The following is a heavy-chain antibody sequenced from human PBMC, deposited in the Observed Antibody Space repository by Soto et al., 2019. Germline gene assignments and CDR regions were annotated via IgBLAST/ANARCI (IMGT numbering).Heavy chain of an antibody. D-gene: IGHD3-10*01. CDR1: GFTFGNYA. CDR3: TRGSXQWFGEPQITTYYYYGMDV. J-gene: IGHJ6*02. Sequence: GGSLRLSCTASGFTFGNYAMSWFRQAPGKGLEWVGFIRSKAYGGTTEYAASVKGRFTISRDDSKSIAYLQMNSLKTEDTAVYYCTRGSXQWFGEPQITTYYYYGMDVWGQGTTVTVSS. CDR2: IRSKAYGGTT. V-gene: IGHV3-49*03.